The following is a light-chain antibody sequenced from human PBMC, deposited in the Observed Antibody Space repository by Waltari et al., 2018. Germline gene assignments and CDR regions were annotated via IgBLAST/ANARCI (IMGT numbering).Light chain of an antibody. CDR2: KAS. J-gene: IGKJ1*01. CDR1: ENVNNY. V-gene: IGKV1-39*01. Sequence: DIQMTQSPSSLSASVGGRVTIHCRASENVNNYLNWYQQKPGKAPKLLIYKASTLQSGVPSRFSGSGSGTDYTFTISSLQSEDVATYYCQHGYGTPRTFGQGTKVEIK. CDR3: QHGYGTPRT.